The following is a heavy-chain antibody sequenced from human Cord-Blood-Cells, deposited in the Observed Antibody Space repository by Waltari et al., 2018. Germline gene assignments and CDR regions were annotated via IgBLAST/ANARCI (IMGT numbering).Heavy chain of an antibody. CDR2: IIPILGIA. CDR3: ARSRGQQLVLGYYYYYYMDV. D-gene: IGHD6-13*01. CDR1: GGTFSSYA. J-gene: IGHJ6*03. Sequence: QVQLVQYGAEVKKPGSSVKGSCKASGGTFSSYAICWVRHAPGQGPEWMGGIIPILGIANDAQKFQGRVTITADKSTSTAYMELSSLRSEDTALYYCARSRGQQLVLGYYYYYYMDVWGKGTTVTVSS. V-gene: IGHV1-69*10.